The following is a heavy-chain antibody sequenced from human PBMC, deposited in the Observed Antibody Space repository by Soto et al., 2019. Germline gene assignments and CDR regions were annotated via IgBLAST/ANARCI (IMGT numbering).Heavy chain of an antibody. CDR2: TRNKANSYTT. V-gene: IGHV3-72*01. D-gene: IGHD5-18*01. Sequence: GGSLTLSCAASGFTFSDHYMDWVRQAPGKGLEWVGRTRNKANSYTTEYAASVKGRFTISRDDSKNSLYLQMNSLKTEDTAVYYCARELRGYSYGLYYFDYWGQGTLVTVSS. CDR1: GFTFSDHY. CDR3: ARELRGYSYGLYYFDY. J-gene: IGHJ4*02.